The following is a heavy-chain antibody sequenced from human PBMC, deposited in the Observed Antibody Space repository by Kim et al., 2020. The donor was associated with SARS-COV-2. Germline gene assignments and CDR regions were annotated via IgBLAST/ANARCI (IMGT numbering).Heavy chain of an antibody. CDR3: AKGGHLSSFDP. CDR1: GFTFSHSA. CDR2: ISGNGDET. V-gene: IGHV3-23*01. J-gene: IGHJ5*02. Sequence: GGSLRLSCAASGFTFSHSALTWVRQAPGKGLEWVSTISGNGDETFYASSVKGRFTTSRDNVKNSGFLQMNSLRADDTALYYCAKGGHLSSFDPWGQGTPVTVSS.